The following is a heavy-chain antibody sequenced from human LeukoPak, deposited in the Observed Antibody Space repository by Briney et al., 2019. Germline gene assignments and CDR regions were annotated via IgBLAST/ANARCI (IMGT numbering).Heavy chain of an antibody. CDR2: VYHSGSI. V-gene: IGHV4-59*01. CDR1: GGSISSYS. D-gene: IGHD5-12*01. J-gene: IGHJ4*02. Sequence: SETLSLTCTVSGGSISSYSWNWIRQSPGKGLEWIGRVYHSGSITYNPSLKSRVTISVDTSKNQFSLNLSSVTAADTGVYYCVSSYGGYVLDYWGQGTLVIVSS. CDR3: VSSYGGYVLDY.